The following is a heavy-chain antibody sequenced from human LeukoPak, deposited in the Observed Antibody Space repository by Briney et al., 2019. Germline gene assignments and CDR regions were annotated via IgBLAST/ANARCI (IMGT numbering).Heavy chain of an antibody. CDR2: MNPNSGNA. CDR3: ARDSCSGGSCYIDY. D-gene: IGHD2-15*01. V-gene: IGHV1-8*01. J-gene: IGHJ4*02. CDR1: GYTFTSYD. Sequence: ASVKVSCKASGYTFTSYDINWVRQATGQGLEWMGWMNPNSGNAGYAQKFQGRVTMTRNTSISTAYMELSSLRSEDTAVYYCARDSCSGGSCYIDYWGQGTLVTVSS.